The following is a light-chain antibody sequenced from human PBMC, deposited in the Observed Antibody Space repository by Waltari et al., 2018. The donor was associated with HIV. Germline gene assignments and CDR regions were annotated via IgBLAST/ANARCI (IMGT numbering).Light chain of an antibody. CDR3: GTWDHRLSAGV. V-gene: IGLV1-51*01. CDR2: DKK. Sequence: QSVLTQPPSVSAAPGQKVTISCSGSSSNIGHDYVSWYQHVPGAAPKLLIYDKKKRPSGIPDRCSGSKAGTSATLGITGLQTGDEADYYCGTWDHRLSAGVFGGGTKLTVL. CDR1: SSNIGHDY. J-gene: IGLJ3*02.